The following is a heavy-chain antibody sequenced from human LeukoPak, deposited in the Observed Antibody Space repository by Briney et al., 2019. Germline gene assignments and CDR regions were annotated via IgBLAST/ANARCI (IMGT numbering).Heavy chain of an antibody. J-gene: IGHJ4*02. CDR2: ISSSGTI. V-gene: IGHV3-48*03. D-gene: IGHD1-26*01. Sequence: SGGSLRLSCAASGFTFSLYEMNWVRQAPGKGLEWVSYISSSGTIYYADSVKGRFTISRDNAKNSLYLQMNSLRAEDTAVYYCARWGVGDYWGQGTLVTVSS. CDR3: ARWGVGDY. CDR1: GFTFSLYE.